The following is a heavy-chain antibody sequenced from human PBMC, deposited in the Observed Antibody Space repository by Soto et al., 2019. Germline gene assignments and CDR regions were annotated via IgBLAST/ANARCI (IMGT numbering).Heavy chain of an antibody. Sequence: SETLSLTCTVSGGSSSRYYWSWIRQPPGKGLEWIGYIYYSGSTNYNPSLKSRVTISVDTSKNQFSLKLSSVTAADTAVYYCARYWLTRGESYYYYYMDVWGKGTTVPVSS. CDR3: ARYWLTRGESYYYYYMDV. CDR1: GGSSSRYY. CDR2: IYYSGST. J-gene: IGHJ6*03. D-gene: IGHD3-16*01. V-gene: IGHV4-59*01.